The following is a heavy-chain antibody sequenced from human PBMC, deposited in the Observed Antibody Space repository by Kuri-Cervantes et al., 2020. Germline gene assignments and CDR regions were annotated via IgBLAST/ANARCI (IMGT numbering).Heavy chain of an antibody. J-gene: IGHJ6*02. CDR3: ARDVTYSSSWYDYYYGMDV. D-gene: IGHD6-13*01. V-gene: IGHV3-23*01. CDR1: GFTFSSYA. CDR2: ISGSGGST. Sequence: GGSLRLSCAASGFTFSSYAMSWVRQAPGKGLEWVSAISGSGGSTYYADSVKGRFTISKDTSKNQVVLTMANIDPVDTATYYCARDVTYSSSWYDYYYGMDVWGQGTTVTVSS.